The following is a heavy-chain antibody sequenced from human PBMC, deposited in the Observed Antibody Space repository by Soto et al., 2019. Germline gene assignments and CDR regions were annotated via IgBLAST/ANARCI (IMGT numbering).Heavy chain of an antibody. Sequence: VSVKVSCKASGYTITSYGFNWVRQAPGQGLEWMGWISAYNGNTNYAQKLQGRVTMTTDTSTGTAYIDLRSLRSDHTAAYYCATSQKGYIWNYFDHWGQGAMVTVSS. D-gene: IGHD1-20*01. CDR2: ISAYNGNT. CDR1: GYTITSYG. V-gene: IGHV1-18*04. CDR3: ATSQKGYIWNYFDH. J-gene: IGHJ4*02.